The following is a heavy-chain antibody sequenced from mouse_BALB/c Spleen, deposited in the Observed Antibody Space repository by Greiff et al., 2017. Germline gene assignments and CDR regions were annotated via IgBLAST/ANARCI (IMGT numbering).Heavy chain of an antibody. CDR1: GYSITSDYA. V-gene: IGHV3-2*02. CDR3: ARGYRYGY. Sequence: EVQLQQSGPGLVKPSQSLSLTCTVTGYSITSDYAWNWIRQFPGNKLEWMGYIRYSGSTSYNPSLKSRISITRDTSKNQFFLQLNSVTTEDTATYYCARGYRYGYWGQGTTLTVSS. J-gene: IGHJ2*01. CDR2: IRYSGST. D-gene: IGHD2-14*01.